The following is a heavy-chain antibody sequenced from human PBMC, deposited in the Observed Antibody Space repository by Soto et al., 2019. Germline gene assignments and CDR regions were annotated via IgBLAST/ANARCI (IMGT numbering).Heavy chain of an antibody. CDR3: AIDLRYNFATDACDI. V-gene: IGHV3-30*03. J-gene: IGHJ3*02. CDR1: RFPFSTYG. Sequence: GGPLRLSCAASRFPFSTYGMHWVRPAPGKKLEWLGGKSDGGSEKYYAEAVKGRCTISRDNIKNTLSLQIDSLRTEDTAVYCCAIDLRYNFATDACDIWRQGTMFTVSS. CDR2: KSDGGSEK. D-gene: IGHD1-1*01.